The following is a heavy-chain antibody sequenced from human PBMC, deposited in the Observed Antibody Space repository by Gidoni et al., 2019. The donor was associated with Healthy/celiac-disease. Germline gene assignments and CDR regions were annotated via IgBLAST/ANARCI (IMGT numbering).Heavy chain of an antibody. D-gene: IGHD6-6*01. CDR3: ARCREYSSSSLNWFDP. J-gene: IGHJ5*02. CDR1: GGSISSGGYY. V-gene: IGHV4-31*03. CDR2: IYYSGST. Sequence: QVQLQESGPGLVKPSQTLSLTCTVSGGSISSGGYYWSWIRQHPGKGLEWIGYIYYSGSTYYNPSLKSRVTISVDTSKNQFSLKLSSVTAADTAVYYCARCREYSSSSLNWFDPWGQGTLVTVSS.